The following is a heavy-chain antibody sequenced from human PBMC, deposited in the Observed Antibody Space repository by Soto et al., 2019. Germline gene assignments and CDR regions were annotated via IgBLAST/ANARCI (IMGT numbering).Heavy chain of an antibody. D-gene: IGHD6-13*01. CDR3: ARGSIAAAGKNWFDP. CDR1: GGSISSYY. J-gene: IGHJ5*02. CDR2: IYYSGST. V-gene: IGHV4-59*01. Sequence: LSLTCAVAGGSISSYYWSLIRQPPGKGLEWIGYIYYSGSTNYNPSLKSRVTISVDTSKNQFSLKLSSVTAADTAVYYCARGSIAAAGKNWFDPWGQGTLVTVSS.